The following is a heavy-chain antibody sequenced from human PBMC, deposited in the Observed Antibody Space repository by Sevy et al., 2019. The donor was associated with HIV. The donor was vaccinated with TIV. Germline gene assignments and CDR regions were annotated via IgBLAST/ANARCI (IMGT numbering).Heavy chain of an antibody. D-gene: IGHD3-16*01. Sequence: WGSLRLSCAASGFSFSSYWMSWVRQAPGKGLEWVANIREDGSEKNYVDSVKGRFTISRDNTKNSLFLQMDSLRAEDTAVYYCAGPFTFSESRWGQGTLVTVSS. CDR3: AGPFTFSESR. CDR2: IREDGSEK. CDR1: GFSFSSYW. V-gene: IGHV3-7*01. J-gene: IGHJ4*02.